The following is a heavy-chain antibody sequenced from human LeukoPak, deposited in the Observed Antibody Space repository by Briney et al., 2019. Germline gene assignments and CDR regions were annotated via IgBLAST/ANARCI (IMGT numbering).Heavy chain of an antibody. CDR2: IIPILGIA. J-gene: IGHJ4*02. V-gene: IGHV1-69*04. Sequence: SVKVSCKASGGTFSSYAISWVRQAPGQGLEWMGRIIPILGIANYAQKFQGRVTITADKSTSTAYMELSSLRSEDTAVYYCARQYYDSSGYYEDQDYYFDYWGQGTLVTVSS. CDR3: ARQYYDSSGYYEDQDYYFDY. CDR1: GGTFSSYA. D-gene: IGHD3-22*01.